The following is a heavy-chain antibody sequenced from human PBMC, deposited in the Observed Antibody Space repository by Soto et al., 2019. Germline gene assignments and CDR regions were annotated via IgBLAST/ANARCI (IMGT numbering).Heavy chain of an antibody. CDR2: IYTSGGT. CDR3: ARGFGRRWYCFDA. J-gene: IGHJ4*02. D-gene: IGHD2-15*01. CDR1: GGSISSYY. Sequence: TLSLTCTVSGGSISSYYWTWILQPAGKGLEWIGRIYTSGGTNFNPSLKSRVTMSVDTSKNQFSLKLRSVTAADTAVYYCARGFGRRWYCFDAWGQGTRV. V-gene: IGHV4-4*07.